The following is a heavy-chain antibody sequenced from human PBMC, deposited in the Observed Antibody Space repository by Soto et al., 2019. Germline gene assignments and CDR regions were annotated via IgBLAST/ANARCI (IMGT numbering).Heavy chain of an antibody. J-gene: IGHJ6*02. V-gene: IGHV3-23*01. CDR2: VSPSGDST. CDR1: GFIFSTYS. Sequence: EVQLLESGGGLVQPGGSLRVSCEASGFIFSTYSMTWVRQVPGKGLEWVAAVSPSGDSTYYADLLKGRLTISRDNSKNTVFLQMNSLSADDTGLYYCVKEPDVWGQGISVTVSS. CDR3: VKEPDV.